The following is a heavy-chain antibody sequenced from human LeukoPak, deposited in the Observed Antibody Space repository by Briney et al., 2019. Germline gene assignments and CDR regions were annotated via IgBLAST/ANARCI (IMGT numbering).Heavy chain of an antibody. Sequence: PGGSLRLSCAASGFNFVTYAMTWVRQAPGKGLEWVSVISNSGETTHYADSVKGRFTISRDNSKNTLYLQMDSLRADDTAIYYCAKGSVVYYNFWSGSYSDYWGQGTLVTVSS. CDR2: ISNSGETT. CDR3: AKGSVVYYNFWSGSYSDY. V-gene: IGHV3-23*01. D-gene: IGHD3-3*01. J-gene: IGHJ4*02. CDR1: GFNFVTYA.